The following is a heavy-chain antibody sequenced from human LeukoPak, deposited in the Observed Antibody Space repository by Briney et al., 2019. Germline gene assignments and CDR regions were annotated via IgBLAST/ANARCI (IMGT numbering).Heavy chain of an antibody. Sequence: SVKVSCKASGGTFSSYAISWVRHAPGQGLESIGAIIPIFGTANYAQKFQGRVTITTDESTSTAYMELSSLRSEDTAVYYCARVYCSSTSCYTVPHFDYWGQGTLVTVSS. D-gene: IGHD2-2*02. J-gene: IGHJ4*02. CDR3: ARVYCSSTSCYTVPHFDY. CDR1: GGTFSSYA. V-gene: IGHV1-69*05. CDR2: IIPIFGTA.